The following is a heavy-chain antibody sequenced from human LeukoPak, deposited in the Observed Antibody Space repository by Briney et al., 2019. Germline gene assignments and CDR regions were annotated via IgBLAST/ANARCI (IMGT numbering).Heavy chain of an antibody. CDR1: GGTSNNYR. D-gene: IGHD6-19*01. Sequence: SVNVSFKASGGTSNNYRIHGLRQPPAQGLEWMGGIIPLFETINYSQKFEGRVTITADDSTTTGYMELSSLRTDDTAVYYCARVQYGNGWSAFVSCGQGTVVTVSS. J-gene: IGHJ4*02. CDR2: IIPLFETI. V-gene: IGHV1-69*01. CDR3: ARVQYGNGWSAFVS.